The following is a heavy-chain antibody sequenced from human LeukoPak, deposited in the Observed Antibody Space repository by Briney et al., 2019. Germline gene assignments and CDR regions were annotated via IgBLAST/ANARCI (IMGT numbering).Heavy chain of an antibody. J-gene: IGHJ4*02. D-gene: IGHD6-19*01. CDR1: EYTFTGYY. V-gene: IGHV1-2*02. CDR2: INPNSGVT. CDR3: ARGGYNTGWEFDY. Sequence: ASVKVSCKASEYTFTGYYMHWLRQAPGQGLEWMGWINPNSGVTDYAQKFQGRVIMTRDTSISTVYVELTRLRSDDTAVYYCARGGYNTGWEFDYWGQGTLVTVSS.